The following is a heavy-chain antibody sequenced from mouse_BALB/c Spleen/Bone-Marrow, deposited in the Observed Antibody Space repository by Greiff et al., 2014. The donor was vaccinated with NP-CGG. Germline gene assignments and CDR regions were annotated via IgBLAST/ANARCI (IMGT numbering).Heavy chain of an antibody. CDR3: TREREGDGYYDFDY. CDR1: GFSFASYG. J-gene: IGHJ2*01. CDR2: IWAGGAT. V-gene: IGHV2-9*02. D-gene: IGHD2-3*01. Sequence: QVQLQQSGPGLVAPSQSLTITCTVSGFSFASYGIHWVRQPPGKGLEWLGVIWAGGATNYNSALMSRLSISKDNSKSQVFLKMNSLQIDDTAMFYCTREREGDGYYDFDYWGQGTIFTVSS.